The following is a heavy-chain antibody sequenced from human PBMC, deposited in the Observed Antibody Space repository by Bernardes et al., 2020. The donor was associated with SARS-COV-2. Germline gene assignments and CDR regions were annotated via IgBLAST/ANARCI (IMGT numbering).Heavy chain of an antibody. V-gene: IGHV5-51*01. CDR2: IYPADSET. Sequence: GESLKISCKASGYSFTSYLIGWVRQMPGKGLEWMGTIYPADSETRYSPSFQGQVTFSADKSITTAYLQWSSLKASDTAMYYCARRYCSSTSCYSGDAFDFWGQGTLVTVSS. CDR1: GYSFTSYL. J-gene: IGHJ3*01. D-gene: IGHD2-2*01. CDR3: ARRYCSSTSCYSGDAFDF.